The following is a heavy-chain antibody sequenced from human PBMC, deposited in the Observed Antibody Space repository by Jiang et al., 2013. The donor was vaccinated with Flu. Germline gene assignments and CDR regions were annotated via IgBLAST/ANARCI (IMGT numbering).Heavy chain of an antibody. V-gene: IGHV4-4*07. D-gene: IGHD4-17*01. J-gene: IGHJ4*02. CDR1: GGSITSYY. CDR2: IYSSGNA. CDR3: ARESYGDFHFDF. Sequence: GPGLVKPSETLSLICTVSGGSITSYYWMWIRQAAGKGLEWIGRIYSSGNANYNPSLKSRVTMSVDTSKNQFSLNLTSVTAADTAVYYCARESYGDFHFDFWGQGTLVTV.